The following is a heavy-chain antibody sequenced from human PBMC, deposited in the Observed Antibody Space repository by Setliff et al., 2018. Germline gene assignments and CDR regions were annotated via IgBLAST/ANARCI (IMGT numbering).Heavy chain of an antibody. J-gene: IGHJ3*02. CDR2: ISAAGGDA. CDR1: GYIFTSNA. D-gene: IGHD1-26*01. Sequence: GASVKVSCKASGYIFTSNAIHWVRQAPGQRLEWMGWISAAGGDAKYSQKFQDRVTITRDTSATTAYIGLSSLRSEDTAVYYCARARGSGARAFDIWGQGTMVTVS. CDR3: ARARGSGARAFDI. V-gene: IGHV1-3*01.